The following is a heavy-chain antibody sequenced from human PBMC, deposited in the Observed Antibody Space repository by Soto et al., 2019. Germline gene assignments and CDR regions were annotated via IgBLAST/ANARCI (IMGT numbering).Heavy chain of an antibody. CDR3: ASDEAAAATSGMDV. CDR2: IIPIFDTT. V-gene: IGHV1-69*01. CDR1: GGTFSTYG. Sequence: QVQLVQSGAEVKKPGYSVKVSCKASGGTFSTYGINWVRQAPGQGLEWMGGIIPIFDTTNYAQKFQGKFTITADESPSTVYMELSSLRSEDTAVYYCASDEAAAATSGMDVWGQGTTVTVSS. J-gene: IGHJ6*02. D-gene: IGHD2-2*01.